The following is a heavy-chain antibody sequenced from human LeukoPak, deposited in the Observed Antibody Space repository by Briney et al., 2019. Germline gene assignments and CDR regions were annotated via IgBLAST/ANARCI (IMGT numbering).Heavy chain of an antibody. D-gene: IGHD3-9*01. CDR1: GFTFSSYA. CDR2: ISYDGSNK. CDR3: AKDRSLVLSAMDY. Sequence: GGSLRLSCAASGFTFSSYAMHWVRQAPGKGLEWVAVISYDGSNKYYSDSVKGRFTISRDNSKNTLYLQMNSLRAEDTAVYYCAKDRSLVLSAMDYWGQGTLVTASS. J-gene: IGHJ4*02. V-gene: IGHV3-30*04.